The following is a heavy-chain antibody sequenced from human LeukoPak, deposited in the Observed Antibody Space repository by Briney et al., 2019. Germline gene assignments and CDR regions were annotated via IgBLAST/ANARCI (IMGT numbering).Heavy chain of an antibody. D-gene: IGHD6-13*01. Sequence: GGSLRLSCAASGFTFSSYSMNWVRQAPGKGLEWVSSISSSSSYIYYADSVKGRFTISRDNAKNSLYLQMNSLRAEDTAVYYCARDRRVYSSSTYDYWGRGTLVTVSS. V-gene: IGHV3-21*01. CDR1: GFTFSSYS. CDR2: ISSSSSYI. J-gene: IGHJ4*02. CDR3: ARDRRVYSSSTYDY.